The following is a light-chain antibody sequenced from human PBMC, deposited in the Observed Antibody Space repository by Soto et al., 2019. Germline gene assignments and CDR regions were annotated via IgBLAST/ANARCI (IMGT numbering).Light chain of an antibody. J-gene: IGKJ2*01. V-gene: IGKV1-5*03. Sequence: VLMAQSPSTLSASVGDRVIISCRASQNINNWLAWYQQKSGQPPKLMIYKASILEGGVPSSFSGSGSGTEFTLTTSSLQPDDFATYFCQQYVSHPYTFGQGTNLEIK. CDR3: QQYVSHPYT. CDR2: KAS. CDR1: QNINNW.